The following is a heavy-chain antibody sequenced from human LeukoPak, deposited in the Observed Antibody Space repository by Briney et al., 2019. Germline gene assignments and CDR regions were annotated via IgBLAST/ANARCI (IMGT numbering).Heavy chain of an antibody. CDR1: GYTFIAYH. J-gene: IGHJ4*02. CDR3: ARGIAAADENFDY. CDR2: IHPSSGAT. D-gene: IGHD6-13*01. Sequence: GASVKVSCKASGYTFIAYHMHWVRQAPGQGLEWMGRIHPSSGATNYAQRFQGRVTLTRDTSINTAYMELSRLRSDDTAVYYCARGIAAADENFDYWGQGTLVTVSS. V-gene: IGHV1-2*06.